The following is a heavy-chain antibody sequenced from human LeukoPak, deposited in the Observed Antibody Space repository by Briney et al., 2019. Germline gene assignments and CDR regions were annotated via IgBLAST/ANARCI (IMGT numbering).Heavy chain of an antibody. CDR2: IKQDGSEK. Sequence: GGSLRLSCAASGFTFSSYSMNWVRQAPGKGLEWVANIKQDGSEKYYVDSVKGRFTISRDNAKNSLSLQMNSLRPEDTAVYYCARDGTYSYLFDYWGQGTLVTVPS. D-gene: IGHD2-21*01. CDR1: GFTFSSYS. J-gene: IGHJ4*02. V-gene: IGHV3-7*01. CDR3: ARDGTYSYLFDY.